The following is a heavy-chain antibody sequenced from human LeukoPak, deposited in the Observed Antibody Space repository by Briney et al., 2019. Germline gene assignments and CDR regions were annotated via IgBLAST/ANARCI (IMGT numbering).Heavy chain of an antibody. V-gene: IGHV4-34*01. CDR1: DGXFSGYY. Sequence: SETLSLTCAVYDGXFSGYYCSWIRQPPGKGLEWIGEINHSGSTNYNPSLKSRVTISVDTSKNQFSLKLSSVTAADTAVYYCARPGSSWSFDIWGQGTMVTVSS. D-gene: IGHD6-13*01. CDR2: INHSGST. J-gene: IGHJ3*02. CDR3: ARPGSSWSFDI.